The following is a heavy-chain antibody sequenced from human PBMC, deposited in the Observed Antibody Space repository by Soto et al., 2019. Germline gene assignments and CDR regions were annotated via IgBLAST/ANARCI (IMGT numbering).Heavy chain of an antibody. CDR1: GGSFSGYY. V-gene: IGHV4-34*01. J-gene: IGHJ5*02. Sequence: KTSETLSLTCAVYGGSFSGYYWSWIRQPPGKGLEWIGEINHSGSTNYNPSLKSRVTISVDTSKNQFSLKLSSVTAADTAVYYCARGRGITIFGVVIRYNWFDPWGQGTLVTVSS. D-gene: IGHD3-3*01. CDR2: INHSGST. CDR3: ARGRGITIFGVVIRYNWFDP.